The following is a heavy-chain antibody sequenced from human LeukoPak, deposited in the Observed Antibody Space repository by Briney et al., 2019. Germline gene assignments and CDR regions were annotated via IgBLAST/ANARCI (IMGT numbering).Heavy chain of an antibody. D-gene: IGHD3-10*01. CDR1: GGTFSSYA. J-gene: IGHJ4*02. Sequence: SVKVSCKASGGTFSSYAISWVRQAPGQGPEWMGGIIPIFGTANYAQKFQGRVTITTDESTSTAYMELSSLRSEDTAVYYCARTMVRGVIVGFDYWGQGTLVTVSS. V-gene: IGHV1-69*05. CDR2: IIPIFGTA. CDR3: ARTMVRGVIVGFDY.